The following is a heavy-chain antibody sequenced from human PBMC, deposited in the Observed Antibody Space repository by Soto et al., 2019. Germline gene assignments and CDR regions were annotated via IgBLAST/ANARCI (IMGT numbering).Heavy chain of an antibody. Sequence: ASVKVSCKASGYTFTSYGISWVRQAPGQGLEWMGWISAYNGNTNYAQKLQGRVTMTTDTSTSTAYMELRSLRSDDTAVYHCARSPDVLRFLEWSINWFDPWGQGTLVTVSS. J-gene: IGHJ5*02. CDR3: ARSPDVLRFLEWSINWFDP. D-gene: IGHD3-3*01. CDR2: ISAYNGNT. CDR1: GYTFTSYG. V-gene: IGHV1-18*01.